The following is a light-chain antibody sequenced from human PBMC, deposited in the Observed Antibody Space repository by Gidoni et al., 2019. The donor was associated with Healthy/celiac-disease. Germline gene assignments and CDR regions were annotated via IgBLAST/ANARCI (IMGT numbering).Light chain of an antibody. J-gene: IGLJ2*01. CDR1: SSDVGGYNY. CDR2: DVS. CDR3: SSYTSSSYVV. V-gene: IGLV2-14*01. Sequence: QSALTQPASVSGSPGQSITLSCTGTSSDVGGYNYVSWNQQHPCKAPKLIIYDVSNRPSDVSNRFSGSKSGNTASLTISGLQAEDEADYYCSSYTSSSYVVFGGGTKLTVL.